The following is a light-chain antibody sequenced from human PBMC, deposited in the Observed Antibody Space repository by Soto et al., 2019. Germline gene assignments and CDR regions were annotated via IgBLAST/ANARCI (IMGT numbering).Light chain of an antibody. J-gene: IGKJ1*01. CDR1: QTIGSF. V-gene: IGKV1-39*01. Sequence: DLPMTQSPSSLSASVGDRVTITCRASQTIGSFLNWYQQKPGKAPNLLIYAASGLQSGVPSRFSGSGSGTDFTLTIRSLQPEDFATYYCQETYSTPPWTFGQGTKVEIK. CDR3: QETYSTPPWT. CDR2: AAS.